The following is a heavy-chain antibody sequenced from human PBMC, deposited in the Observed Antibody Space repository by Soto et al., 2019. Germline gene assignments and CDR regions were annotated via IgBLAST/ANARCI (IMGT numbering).Heavy chain of an antibody. CDR3: ARQASGYYYSWFDP. J-gene: IGHJ5*02. V-gene: IGHV4-39*01. CDR2: IFYSGGT. CDR1: GGSILDSTYY. D-gene: IGHD3-22*01. Sequence: QLLLQESGPGLVKPSETLSLTCTVSGGSILDSTYYWAWIRQSPGKGLEWIGTIFYSGGTFYTPSLKSRVTMSVDTSNNQFSLKLSSVTAADTAVYYCARQASGYYYSWFDPWGQGTLVTVSS.